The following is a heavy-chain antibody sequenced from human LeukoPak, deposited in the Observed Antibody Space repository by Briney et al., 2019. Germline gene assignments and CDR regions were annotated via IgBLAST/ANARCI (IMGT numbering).Heavy chain of an antibody. CDR2: ISSRSSYI. V-gene: IGHV3-21*01. Sequence: PGGSLRLSCAASGFTFSSYSMNWVRQAPGKGLEGVSSISSRSSYIYYTDSVKGRFTISRDNAKNSLRLQMNSLRAEDTALYYCARGSTGGYSGYFDYWGQGTLVTVSS. CDR3: ARGSTGGYSGYFDY. J-gene: IGHJ4*02. D-gene: IGHD5-12*01. CDR1: GFTFSSYS.